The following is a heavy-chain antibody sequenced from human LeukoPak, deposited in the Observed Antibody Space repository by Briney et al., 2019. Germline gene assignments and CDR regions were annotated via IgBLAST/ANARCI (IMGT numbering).Heavy chain of an antibody. V-gene: IGHV3-53*01. D-gene: IGHD3-10*01. CDR2: IYSGYGT. CDR1: GFTVSSNH. J-gene: IGHJ4*02. CDR3: ARDLLRFGEFPYYFDY. Sequence: GGSLRLSCAASGFTVSSNHMSWVRQAPGKGLEWVSIIYSGYGTYYADSVKGRFTISRDNSKNTLYLQMNSLRDEDTAMYYCARDLLRFGEFPYYFDYWGQGTLVTVSS.